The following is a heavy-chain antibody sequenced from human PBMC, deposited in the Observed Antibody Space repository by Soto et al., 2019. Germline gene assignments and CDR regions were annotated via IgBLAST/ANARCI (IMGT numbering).Heavy chain of an antibody. J-gene: IGHJ3*02. CDR1: GFTFSSYG. Sequence: QVQLVESGGGVVQPGRSLRLSCAASGFTFSSYGMHWVRQAPGKGLKWVAVISYDGSNKYYADSVKGRFTISRDNSKNTLYLQMNSLRAEDTAVYYCATRDGGATPLWDAFDIWGQGTMVTVSS. CDR3: ATRDGGATPLWDAFDI. V-gene: IGHV3-30*03. CDR2: ISYDGSNK. D-gene: IGHD1-26*01.